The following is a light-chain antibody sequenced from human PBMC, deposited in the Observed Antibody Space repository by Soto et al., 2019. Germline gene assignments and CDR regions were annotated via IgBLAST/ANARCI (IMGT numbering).Light chain of an antibody. J-gene: IGLJ2*01. CDR2: EGS. V-gene: IGLV2-23*01. CDR3: CSYAGSSTLGV. Sequence: QSALTQPASVSGSPGQSITISCTGTSSDVGSYNLVSWYQQHPGKAPKLMIYEGSKRPSGVSNRFSGSKSGNAASLTISVLQDEDEADYYCCSYAGSSTLGVFGGGTKLTVL. CDR1: SSDVGSYNL.